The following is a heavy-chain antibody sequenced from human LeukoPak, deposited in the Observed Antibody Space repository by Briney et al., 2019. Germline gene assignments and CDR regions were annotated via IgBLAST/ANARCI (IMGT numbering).Heavy chain of an antibody. CDR1: GGSISSYY. V-gene: IGHV4-59*01. Sequence: PSETLSLTCTVSGGSISSYYWSWIRQPPGKGLEWIGYIYYSGSTNYNPSLKSRATISVDTSKNQFSLKLSSVTAADTAVYYCARETSQKGAHYMDVWGKGTTVTISS. D-gene: IGHD3-16*01. CDR2: IYYSGST. CDR3: ARETSQKGAHYMDV. J-gene: IGHJ6*03.